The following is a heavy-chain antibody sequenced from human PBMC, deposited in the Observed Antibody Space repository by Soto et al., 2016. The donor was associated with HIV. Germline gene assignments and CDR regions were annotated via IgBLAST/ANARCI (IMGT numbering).Heavy chain of an antibody. CDR1: GFTFSSSW. D-gene: IGHD6-19*01. V-gene: IGHV3-7*01. Sequence: EVQLVESGGGLVQPGGSLRLSCAASGFTFSSSWLNWVRQAPGKGLEWVAIIKQDGSEQKYVDSVKGRFIISRDNAKNSLYLQMNNLRVEDTAVYYCASGAGWLVDYWGQGTLVTVSS. J-gene: IGHJ4*02. CDR3: ASGAGWLVDY. CDR2: IKQDGSEQ.